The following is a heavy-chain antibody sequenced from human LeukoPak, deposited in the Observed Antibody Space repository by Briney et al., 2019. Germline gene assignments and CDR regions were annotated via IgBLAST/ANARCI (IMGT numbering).Heavy chain of an antibody. CDR1: GFTFSSSA. CDR3: AKAPTIVGATSFDY. J-gene: IGHJ4*02. D-gene: IGHD1-26*01. Sequence: GGSLRLSCAASGFTFSSSAMSWVRQAPGKGLEWVSAISGSGGSTYYADSVKGRFTISRDNSKNTLYLQMNSLRAEDTAVYYCAKAPTIVGATSFDYWGQGTLVTVSS. CDR2: ISGSGGST. V-gene: IGHV3-23*01.